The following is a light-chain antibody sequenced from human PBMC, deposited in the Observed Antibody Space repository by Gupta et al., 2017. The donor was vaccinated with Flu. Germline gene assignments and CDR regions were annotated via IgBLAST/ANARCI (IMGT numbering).Light chain of an antibody. V-gene: IGLV1-47*02. Sequence: TISCSGTSSKIGINYVCWYHHLPGTAPKLLIYTDDQRRSGVPERFSGSKSGTSATLATSGLRAEDEGDYYCAAGDDSRSIWVFGGGTKLTVL. CDR1: SSKIGINY. J-gene: IGLJ3*02. CDR3: AAGDDSRSIWV. CDR2: TDD.